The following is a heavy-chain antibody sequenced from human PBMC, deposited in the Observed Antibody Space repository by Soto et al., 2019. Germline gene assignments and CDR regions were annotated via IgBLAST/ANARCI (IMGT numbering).Heavy chain of an antibody. CDR1: GGSINSGDYY. Sequence: SETLSLTCTVSGGSINSGDYYWPWVRHPPGKGQAWIVNIFHSGSTYYTPSLQSRVTISLDTSKNHFSLNLSSVTPADTAVYYCARDRYYGSGTYYNFYSGMDVWGQGITVTVSS. J-gene: IGHJ6*02. D-gene: IGHD3-10*01. CDR3: ARDRYYGSGTYYNFYSGMDV. V-gene: IGHV4-30-4*01. CDR2: IFHSGST.